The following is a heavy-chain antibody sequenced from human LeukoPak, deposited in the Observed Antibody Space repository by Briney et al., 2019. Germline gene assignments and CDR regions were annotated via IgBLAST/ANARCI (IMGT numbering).Heavy chain of an antibody. CDR1: GGSISSSSYY. V-gene: IGHV4-39*01. Sequence: SETLSLTCTVSGGSISSSSYYWGWTRQPPGKGLEWIGSIYYSGSTYYNPSLKSRVTISVDTSKNQFSLKLSSVTAADTAVYYCARKGYYDSSGYLNYWGQGTLVTVSS. CDR3: ARKGYYDSSGYLNY. D-gene: IGHD3-22*01. CDR2: IYYSGST. J-gene: IGHJ4*02.